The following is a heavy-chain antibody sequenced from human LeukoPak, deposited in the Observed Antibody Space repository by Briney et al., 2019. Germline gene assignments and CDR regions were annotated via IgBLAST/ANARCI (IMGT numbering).Heavy chain of an antibody. V-gene: IGHV4-59*01. CDR2: VYYSGNT. Sequence: SETLSLTCTVSGGSTSSYYWNWIRQPPGKGLEWIGYVYYSGNTNYNPSLKSRVTISVDTSRNQFSLKLSSVTAADTAVYYCARDGDDSTGYASNWFDPWGQGTLVTVSS. CDR3: ARDGDDSTGYASNWFDP. D-gene: IGHD3-22*01. CDR1: GGSTSSYY. J-gene: IGHJ5*02.